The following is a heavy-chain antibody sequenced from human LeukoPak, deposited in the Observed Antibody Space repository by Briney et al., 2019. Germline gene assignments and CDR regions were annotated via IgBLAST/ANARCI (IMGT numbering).Heavy chain of an antibody. D-gene: IGHD3-16*01. Sequence: PSETLSLTCTVSGYSISRGYYWGWIRQPPGKGLEWIGTIYYSGTTYYNPSLKSRVTISADTSKNQFSLKLTSVTAADTALYYCAKLTPNGGTYFHYWGQGTLVAVSS. V-gene: IGHV4-38-2*02. CDR2: IYYSGTT. J-gene: IGHJ4*02. CDR1: GYSISRGYY. CDR3: AKLTPNGGTYFHY.